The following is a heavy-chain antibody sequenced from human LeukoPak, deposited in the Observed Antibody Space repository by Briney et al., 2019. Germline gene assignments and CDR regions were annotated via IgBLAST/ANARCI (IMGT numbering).Heavy chain of an antibody. Sequence: GGSLRLSCVASGFTFSSYSMNWVRQAPGKGLEWVSYIRSSSRTIYYADSVKGRFTISRDNAKNSLYLQMNSLGAEDTAVYHCARDGSGRVPEMSAPDYWGQGTLVTVSS. CDR3: ARDGSGRVPEMSAPDY. V-gene: IGHV3-48*01. J-gene: IGHJ4*02. CDR2: IRSSSRTI. D-gene: IGHD3-10*01. CDR1: GFTFSSYS.